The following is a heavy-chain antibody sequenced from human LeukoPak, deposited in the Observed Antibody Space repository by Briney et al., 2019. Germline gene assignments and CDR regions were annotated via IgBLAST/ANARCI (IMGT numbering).Heavy chain of an antibody. CDR3: ARDKQWLKCFDY. D-gene: IGHD6-19*01. CDR1: GFAFSSYS. V-gene: IGHV3-30*03. Sequence: GGSLRLSCAASGFAFSSYSMNWVRQAPGKGLEWVAVISFDGSNIEYADSVQGRFTISRDNSKNTLYLQMYSLRPDDTAVYYCARDKQWLKCFDYWGQGTLVTVSS. CDR2: ISFDGSNI. J-gene: IGHJ4*02.